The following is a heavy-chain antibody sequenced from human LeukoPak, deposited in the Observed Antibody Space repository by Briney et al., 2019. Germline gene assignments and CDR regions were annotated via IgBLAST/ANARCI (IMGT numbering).Heavy chain of an antibody. Sequence: GASVKVSCKASGYTFTSYYMHWVRQAPGQGLEWMGGIIPIFGIPDSAQKFQGRLTITADESTITAYMELSSLRSDDTAIYYCGLSGNYYYYYMDVWGKGTTVTISS. V-gene: IGHV1-69*13. CDR2: IIPIFGIP. CDR1: GYTFTSYY. CDR3: GLSGNYYYYYMDV. J-gene: IGHJ6*03. D-gene: IGHD6-25*01.